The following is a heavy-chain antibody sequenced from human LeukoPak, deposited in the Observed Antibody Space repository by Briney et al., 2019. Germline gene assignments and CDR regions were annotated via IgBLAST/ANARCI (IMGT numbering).Heavy chain of an antibody. CDR3: AKLIMITFGGVIEADDAFDI. CDR1: GFTFSSYW. J-gene: IGHJ3*02. CDR2: IKQDGSEE. Sequence: AGGSLRLSCAASGFTFSSYWMSWVRQAPGKGLEWVANIKQDGSEENYVDSVKGRFTISRDNAKNSLYLQMNSLRAEDTAVYYCAKLIMITFGGVIEADDAFDIWGQGTMVTVSS. D-gene: IGHD3-16*02. V-gene: IGHV3-7*03.